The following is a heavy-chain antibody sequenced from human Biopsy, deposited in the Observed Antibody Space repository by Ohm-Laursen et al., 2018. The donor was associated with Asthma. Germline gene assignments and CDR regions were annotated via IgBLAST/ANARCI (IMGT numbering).Heavy chain of an antibody. Sequence: VASVKASCKPSGDSFSNYAISWVRQAPGHGLEWMGGLFPVLGTPDHAQMFEGRVTITADESTSTAYMELSSLSSEDTAVYYCARGYSGSDRIVYYYSGLEVWGQGTTVTVSS. V-gene: IGHV1-69*13. J-gene: IGHJ6*02. CDR3: ARGYSGSDRIVYYYSGLEV. CDR2: LFPVLGTP. D-gene: IGHD5-12*01. CDR1: GDSFSNYA.